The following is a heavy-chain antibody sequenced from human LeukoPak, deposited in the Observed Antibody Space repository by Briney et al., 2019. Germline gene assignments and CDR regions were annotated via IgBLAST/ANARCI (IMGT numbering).Heavy chain of an antibody. V-gene: IGHV5-10-1*01. CDR1: GYIFTSYW. J-gene: IGHJ4*02. Sequence: GESLQISCQGSGYIFTSYWITWVRQLPGKGLEWMGMIDPTESYTNYSPSFQGHVTISTDKSISTAYLHWTSLKASDTAIYYCARRGRSSSSFDFWGQGTLVTVSS. D-gene: IGHD6-6*01. CDR2: IDPTESYT. CDR3: ARRGRSSSSFDF.